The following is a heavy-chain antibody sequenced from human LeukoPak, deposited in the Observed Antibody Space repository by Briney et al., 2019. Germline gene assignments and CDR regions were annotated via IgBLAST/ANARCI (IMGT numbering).Heavy chain of an antibody. CDR3: ARGIGYFDWLFFS. J-gene: IGHJ5*02. V-gene: IGHV3-21*06. CDR1: GFIFSSYN. Sequence: GGSLRLSCAASGFIFSSYNMNWVRQAPGKGLEWVSSINPNGDYIYYADSVKGRFTISRDNAKNSLYLQMTSLKAEDTAVYFCARGIGYFDWLFFSWGQGTLLTVSS. D-gene: IGHD3-9*01. CDR2: INPNGDYI.